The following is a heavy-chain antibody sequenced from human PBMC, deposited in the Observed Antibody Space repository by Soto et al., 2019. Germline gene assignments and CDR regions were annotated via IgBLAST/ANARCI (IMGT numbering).Heavy chain of an antibody. D-gene: IGHD6-13*01. CDR3: AKVSSSWYAGFFDL. CDR1: GFIFSRYS. Sequence: SLRLSCAVSGFIFSRYSMNCVRQAPGKGLEWVSGLSDSGISIYYADSVKDRLTISRDNSKNTLYLQINTLRAEDTAVYYCAKVSSSWYAGFFDLWGQGTLVTVS. J-gene: IGHJ4*02. V-gene: IGHV3-23*01. CDR2: LSDSGISI.